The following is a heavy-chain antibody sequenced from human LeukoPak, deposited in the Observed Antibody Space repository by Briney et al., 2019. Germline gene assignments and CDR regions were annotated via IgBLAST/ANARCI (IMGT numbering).Heavy chain of an antibody. CDR1: GFTFSSYG. V-gene: IGHV3-33*06. D-gene: IGHD3-22*01. J-gene: IGHJ4*02. CDR2: IWYDGNNK. Sequence: PGGSLRLSCAASGFTFSSYGMHWVRQAPGKGLEWVAVIWYDGNNKYYADSVKGRFAISRDNSKNTLYLQMNSLRAEDTAVYYCAKNYYDSSGNAGLFDYWGQGTLVTVSS. CDR3: AKNYYDSSGNAGLFDY.